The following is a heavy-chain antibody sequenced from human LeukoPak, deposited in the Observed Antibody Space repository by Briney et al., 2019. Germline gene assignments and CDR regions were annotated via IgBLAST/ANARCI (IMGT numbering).Heavy chain of an antibody. V-gene: IGHV3-23*01. D-gene: IGHD5-18*01. CDR1: GFTFSSSG. Sequence: GGTLRLSCAASGFTFSSSGMSWVRQAPGKGLDWVAAISNSGDSAYYADSVKGQFTISRDNSKNTLYLQMKSLRAEDTALYYCARGSGYTYAFTGRERTKSRLDYWGQGTLVTVSS. J-gene: IGHJ4*02. CDR2: ISNSGDSA. CDR3: ARGSGYTYAFTGRERTKSRLDY.